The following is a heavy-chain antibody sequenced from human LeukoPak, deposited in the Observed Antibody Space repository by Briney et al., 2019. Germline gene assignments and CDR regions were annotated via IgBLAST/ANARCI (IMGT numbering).Heavy chain of an antibody. CDR3: ARQGHGFDI. CDR2: IIPILGIA. J-gene: IGHJ3*02. V-gene: IGHV1-69*04. CDR1: GGTFSSYA. Sequence: GASVKVSCKASGGTFSSYAISWVRQAPGQGLEWMGRIIPILGIANYAQKFQGRVTITADKSTSTAYMELSSLKASDTAMYYCARQGHGFDIWGQGTTVTVSA.